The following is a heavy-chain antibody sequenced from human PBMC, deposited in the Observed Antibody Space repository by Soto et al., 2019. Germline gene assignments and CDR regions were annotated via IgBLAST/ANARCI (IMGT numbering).Heavy chain of an antibody. J-gene: IGHJ4*02. D-gene: IGHD2-15*01. CDR2: IFSSGST. CDR3: ARGGGSGGSRLDY. CDR1: GGFISSYY. V-gene: IGHV4-4*07. Sequence: SETLSLTCNVSGGFISSYYWSWIRQFAGQRLEWIGRIFSSGSTNYNPSLKSRVAMSVDTSTRQLSLKVTSVTAADTAVYYCARGGGSGGSRLDYWGQGILVTVSS.